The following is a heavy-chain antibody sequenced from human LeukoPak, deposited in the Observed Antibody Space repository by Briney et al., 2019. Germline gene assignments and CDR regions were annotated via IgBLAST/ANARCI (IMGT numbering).Heavy chain of an antibody. Sequence: GASVKVSCKASGYTFTSYGISWVRQAPGQGLEWMGWISAYNGNTNYAQKLQGRVTMTTDTSTSTAYMELRSLRSDDTAVYYCARVDGCFWSGSYSRFDAFDIWGQGTMVTVSS. J-gene: IGHJ3*02. CDR2: ISAYNGNT. D-gene: IGHD3-3*01. CDR1: GYTFTSYG. CDR3: ARVDGCFWSGSYSRFDAFDI. V-gene: IGHV1-18*01.